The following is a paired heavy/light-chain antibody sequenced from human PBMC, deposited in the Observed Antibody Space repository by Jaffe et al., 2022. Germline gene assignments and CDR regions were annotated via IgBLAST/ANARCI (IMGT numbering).Light chain of an antibody. V-gene: IGLV1-51*01. CDR2: DNN. CDR3: GTWDSSLSAGGYV. CDR1: SSNIGNNY. J-gene: IGLJ1*01. Sequence: QSVLTQPPSVSAAPGQKVTISCSGSSSNIGNNYVSWYQQLPGTAPKLLIYDNNKRPSGIPDRFSGSKSGTSATLGITGLQTGDEADYYCGTWDSSLSAGGYVFGTGTKVTVL.
Heavy chain of an antibody. Sequence: EVQLLESGGGLVQPGGSLRLSCAASGFTFSSYAMSWVRQAPGKGLEWVSAISGSGGSTYYADSVKGRFTISRDNSKNTLYLQMNSLRAEDTAVYYCANGGVDYYGSGSYYPLYYYYYMDVWGKGTTVTVSS. CDR3: ANGGVDYYGSGSYYPLYYYYYMDV. J-gene: IGHJ6*03. V-gene: IGHV3-23*01. D-gene: IGHD3-10*01. CDR2: ISGSGGST. CDR1: GFTFSSYA.